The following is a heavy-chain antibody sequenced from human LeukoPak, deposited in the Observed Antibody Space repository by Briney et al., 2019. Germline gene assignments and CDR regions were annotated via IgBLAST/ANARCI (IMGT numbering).Heavy chain of an antibody. Sequence: GGSLRLSCAASGFTFSSYAMGWVRQAPGKGLEWVSAISGSGGCTYYADSVKGRFTISRDNSKNTLYLQMSSLRAEDTAVYYCAKDHKSMVRGTYDYWGQGTLVTVSS. CDR1: GFTFSSYA. CDR2: ISGSGGCT. V-gene: IGHV3-23*01. CDR3: AKDHKSMVRGTYDY. J-gene: IGHJ4*02. D-gene: IGHD3-10*01.